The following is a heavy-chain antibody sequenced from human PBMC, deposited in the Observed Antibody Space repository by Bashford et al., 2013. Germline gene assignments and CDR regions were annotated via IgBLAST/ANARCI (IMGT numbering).Heavy chain of an antibody. CDR1: GGTFSSYA. CDR3: ARATRNQLVSDY. D-gene: IGHD6-6*01. J-gene: IGHJ4*02. CDR2: IIPIFGTA. Sequence: SVKVSCKASGGTFSSYAISWVRQAPGQGLEWMGGIIPIFGTANYAQKFQGRVTMTRDTSTSTAYMELSSLTSEDTAVYYCARATRNQLVSDYWGQGTVVTVSS. V-gene: IGHV1-69*05.